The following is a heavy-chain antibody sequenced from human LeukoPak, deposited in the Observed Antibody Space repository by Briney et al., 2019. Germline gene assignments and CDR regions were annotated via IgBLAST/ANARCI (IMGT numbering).Heavy chain of an antibody. J-gene: IGHJ4*02. CDR2: INHSGST. V-gene: IGHV4-34*01. CDR1: GGSFSGYY. D-gene: IGHD6-13*01. Sequence: SETLSLTCAVYGGSFSGYYWSWIRQPPGKGLEWIEEINHSGSTNYNPSLKSRVTISVDTSKNQFSLKLSSVTAADTAVHYCARGQGAAGFDYWGQGTLVTVSS. CDR3: ARGQGAAGFDY.